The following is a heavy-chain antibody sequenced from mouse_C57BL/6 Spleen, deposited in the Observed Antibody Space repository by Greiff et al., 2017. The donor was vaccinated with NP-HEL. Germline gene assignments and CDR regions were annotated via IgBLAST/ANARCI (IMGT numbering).Heavy chain of an antibody. CDR2: INPSNGGN. J-gene: IGHJ2*01. CDR3: ARERKDY. CDR1: GYTFTSYW. V-gene: IGHV1-53*01. Sequence: QVQLKQPGTGLVKPGASVTLSCKASGYTFTSYWMHWVRQRPGQGLEWIGNINPSNGGNNYHEKFKSKATLTVDKSSSTTDMQLSSQTSEDSAVYYCARERKDYWGQGTTLTVAS.